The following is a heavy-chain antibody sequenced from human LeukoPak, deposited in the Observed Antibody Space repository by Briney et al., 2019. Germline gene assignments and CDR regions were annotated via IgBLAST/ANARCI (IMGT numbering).Heavy chain of an antibody. CDR1: GGSFSGYY. CDR2: INHSGST. V-gene: IGHV4-34*01. CDR3: ARGINWNYGQLDY. J-gene: IGHJ4*02. D-gene: IGHD1-7*01. Sequence: PSETLSLTCAVYGGSFSGYYWSWIRQPPGKGLEWIGEINHSGSTNYNPSLKSRVTISVDTSKNQSSLKLSSVTAADTAVYYCARGINWNYGQLDYWGQGTLVTVSS.